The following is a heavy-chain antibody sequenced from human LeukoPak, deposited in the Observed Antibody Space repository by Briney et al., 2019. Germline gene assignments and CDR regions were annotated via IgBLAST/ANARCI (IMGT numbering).Heavy chain of an antibody. CDR1: GGSFIGYD. CDR2: IYSGGST. J-gene: IGHJ4*02. Sequence: ETLSLTCAVYGGSFIGYDWTWIRQPPGKGLEWVSVIYSGGSTYYADSVKGRFTISRDNSKNTLYLQMNSLRAEDTAVYYCARTSGNSGYGGIDYWGQGTLVTVSS. D-gene: IGHD5-12*01. V-gene: IGHV3-53*01. CDR3: ARTSGNSGYGGIDY.